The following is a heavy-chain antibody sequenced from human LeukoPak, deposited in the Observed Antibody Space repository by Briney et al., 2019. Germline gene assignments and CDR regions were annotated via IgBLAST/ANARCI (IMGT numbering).Heavy chain of an antibody. CDR1: GGSISSGGYY. CDR2: IYHSGST. Sequence: SPSQTLSLTCTVSGGSISSGGYYWSWIRQPPGKGLEWIGYIYHSGSTYYNPSLKSRVTISVDRSKNQFSLKLSSVTAADTAVYYCARWIAAMGTKGYYFDYWGQGTMVAVSS. J-gene: IGHJ4*02. V-gene: IGHV4-30-2*01. CDR3: ARWIAAMGTKGYYFDY. D-gene: IGHD5-18*01.